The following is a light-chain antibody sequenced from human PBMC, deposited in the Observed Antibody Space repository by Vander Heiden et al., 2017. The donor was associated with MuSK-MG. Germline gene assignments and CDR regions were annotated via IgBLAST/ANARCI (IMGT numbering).Light chain of an antibody. CDR1: SSDVGSYNL. CDR2: EVS. J-gene: IGLJ2*01. Sequence: QSALTQPASVSGSPGQSITISCTGTSSDVGSYNLVSWYQQHPGKAPKLMMYEVSKRPSGVSNRFSGSKSGNTDSLTISGLQAEDEADYYCCSYAGSSTVVFGGGTKLT. CDR3: CSYAGSSTVV. V-gene: IGLV2-23*02.